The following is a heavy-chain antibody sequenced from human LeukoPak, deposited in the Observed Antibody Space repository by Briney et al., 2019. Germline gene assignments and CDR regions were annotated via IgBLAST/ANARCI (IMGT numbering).Heavy chain of an antibody. D-gene: IGHD5-18*01. J-gene: IGHJ4*02. CDR2: IIPIFGTA. V-gene: IGHV1-69*05. Sequence: GASVKVSCKASGGTFSSYAISWVRQAPGQGLEWMGRIIPIFGTANYAQKFQGRVTITTDESTSTAYMELSSLRSEDTAVYYCARDTSDTAMGHWGQGTLVTVSS. CDR1: GGTFSSYA. CDR3: ARDTSDTAMGH.